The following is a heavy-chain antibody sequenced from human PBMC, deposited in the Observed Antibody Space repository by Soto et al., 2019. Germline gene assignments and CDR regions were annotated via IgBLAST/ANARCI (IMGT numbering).Heavy chain of an antibody. Sequence: GASVKVSCKASGYTFTSYYMHWVRQAPGQGLEWMGIINPSGGSTSYAQKFQGRVTMTRDTSTSTVYMELSSLRSEDTAVYYCARDARIGYCSGGSCYALDYWGQGTLVTVSS. J-gene: IGHJ4*02. V-gene: IGHV1-46*03. CDR1: GYTFTSYY. D-gene: IGHD2-15*01. CDR2: INPSGGST. CDR3: ARDARIGYCSGGSCYALDY.